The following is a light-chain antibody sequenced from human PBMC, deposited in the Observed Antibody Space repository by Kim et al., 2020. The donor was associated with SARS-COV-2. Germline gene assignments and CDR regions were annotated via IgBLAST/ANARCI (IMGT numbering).Light chain of an antibody. V-gene: IGKV4-1*01. CDR3: QQYYDYLWT. Sequence: ATINCKSSQSVLYSSNNRNYLAWYQQKPGQPPKLLIYWASTRQSGVPDRFSGSGSGTDFTLTIGSLQAEDVAVYYCQQYYDYLWTFGQGTKVDIK. CDR1: QSVLYSSNNRNY. J-gene: IGKJ1*01. CDR2: WAS.